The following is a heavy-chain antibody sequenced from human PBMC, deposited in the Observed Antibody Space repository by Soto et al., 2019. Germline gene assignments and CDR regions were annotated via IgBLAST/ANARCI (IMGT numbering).Heavy chain of an antibody. D-gene: IGHD2-2*03. CDR1: GFTFSDFA. CDR2: IYGGGNGP. J-gene: IGHJ4*02. CDR3: AKMEGMDPWAYSFDY. V-gene: IGHV3-23*01. Sequence: EVQVLESGGGLVQPGGSLRLSCAATGFTFSDFAMSWVRQAPGKGLEWVSRIYGGGNGPHYADSVKGRVTISRDNSKNPLSLQMNSLRAEDTAVYYCAKMEGMDPWAYSFDYWGQGTLVTVSS.